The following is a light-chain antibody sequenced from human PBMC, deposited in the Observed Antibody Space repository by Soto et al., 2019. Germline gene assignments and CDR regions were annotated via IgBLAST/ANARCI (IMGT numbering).Light chain of an antibody. CDR2: QDN. J-gene: IGLJ1*01. V-gene: IGLV3-1*01. CDR3: QAWDSTPAV. Sequence: SYELTQPPSVSVSPGQTASITCSGDKLGDKYACWYQQKPGQSPVLVIYQDNKRPSGIPERFSGSNSGNTATLTISGPQAMDEADYYCQAWDSTPAVFGTGTKLTVL. CDR1: KLGDKY.